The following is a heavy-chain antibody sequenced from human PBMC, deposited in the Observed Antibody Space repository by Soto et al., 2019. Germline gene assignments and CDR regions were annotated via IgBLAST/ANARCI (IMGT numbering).Heavy chain of an antibody. CDR2: IYSGGTT. Sequence: EVQLVESGGGLVQPGGSLRLSCAASGFTVSSNYMSWIRQAPGKGLEWVSVIYSGGTTYYADSVKGRFTISRDNSKNTLYLQMNSLRSNDTAVYYFAINGDSSDYRGWFDPWCQGTLVTVSS. CDR1: GFTVSSNY. CDR3: AINGDSSDYRGWFDP. D-gene: IGHD3-22*01. J-gene: IGHJ5*02. V-gene: IGHV3-66*01.